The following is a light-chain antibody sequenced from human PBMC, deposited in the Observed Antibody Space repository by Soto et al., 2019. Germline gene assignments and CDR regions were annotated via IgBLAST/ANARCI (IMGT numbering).Light chain of an antibody. V-gene: IGKV3-11*01. J-gene: IGKJ4*01. CDR1: QSVSSY. Sequence: EIVLTQSPATLSLSPGERATLSCRASQSVSSYLAWYQQKPGQAPRLLIYDASNRATGIPARFSGSGSGTDFTLTISSLEPEHFAVYYCQQRSNYSFGGGTKVEIK. CDR3: QQRSNYS. CDR2: DAS.